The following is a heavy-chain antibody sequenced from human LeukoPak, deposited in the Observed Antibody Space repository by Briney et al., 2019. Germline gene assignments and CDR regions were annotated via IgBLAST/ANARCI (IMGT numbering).Heavy chain of an antibody. CDR3: ASGFDYSNYVFGMDV. J-gene: IGHJ6*02. CDR1: GFTFSSYS. Sequence: PGGSLRLSGAASGFTFSSYSMNWVRQAPGKGLEWVSSISSSSSYIYYADSVKGRFTISRDNAKNSLYLQMNSLRAEDTAVYYCASGFDYSNYVFGMDVWGQGTTVTVSS. D-gene: IGHD4-11*01. V-gene: IGHV3-21*01. CDR2: ISSSSSYI.